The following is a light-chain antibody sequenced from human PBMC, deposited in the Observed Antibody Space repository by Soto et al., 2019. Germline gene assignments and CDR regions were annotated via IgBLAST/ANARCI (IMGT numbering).Light chain of an antibody. CDR1: RGISSY. J-gene: IGKJ5*01. Sequence: AIRMPQSPSSLSASTGDRVTITCRARRGISSYPAWYPQNPGKAPKLLIYAASTLQSGVPSRFSGSGSGTDFTLTISCLQSEDFATYYCQQYYSYPPITFGQGTLLEI. CDR2: AAS. CDR3: QQYYSYPPIT. V-gene: IGKV1-8*01.